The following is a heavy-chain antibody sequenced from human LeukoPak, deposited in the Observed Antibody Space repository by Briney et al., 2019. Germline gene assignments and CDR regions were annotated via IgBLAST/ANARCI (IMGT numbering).Heavy chain of an antibody. CDR1: GFTFSSYE. J-gene: IGHJ3*01. D-gene: IGHD2-15*01. CDR3: ARDLYCSGGSCYAPPV. V-gene: IGHV3-48*03. Sequence: GGSLRLSCAASGFTFSSYEMNWVRQAPGKGLEWVSYISSSGSTIYYADSVKGRFTISRDNAKNSLYLQMNSLRAEDRAVYYCARDLYCSGGSCYAPPVWGQGTMVTVSS. CDR2: ISSSGSTI.